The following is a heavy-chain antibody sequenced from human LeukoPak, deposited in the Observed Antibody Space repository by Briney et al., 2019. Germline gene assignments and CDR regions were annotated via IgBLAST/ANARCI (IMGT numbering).Heavy chain of an antibody. V-gene: IGHV3-7*03. CDR2: IKQDGSEK. D-gene: IGHD2-15*01. CDR1: GFTFSSYA. Sequence: PGGSLRLSCAASGFTFSSYAMSWVRQAPGKGLEWVANIKQDGSEKYYVDSVKGRFTISRDNSKNTLFLQMNSLRAEDTAVYYCAKNLYCGGGSCYPSALGMDVWGQGTTVTVSS. CDR3: AKNLYCGGGSCYPSALGMDV. J-gene: IGHJ6*02.